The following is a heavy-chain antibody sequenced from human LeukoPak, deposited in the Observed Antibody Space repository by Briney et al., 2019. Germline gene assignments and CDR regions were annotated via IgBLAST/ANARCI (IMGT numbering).Heavy chain of an antibody. J-gene: IGHJ4*02. CDR3: ARGHPGYASGWPDY. Sequence: ASVKVSSKTSGYSSTSHNINWVRQATGQGLEWMGWVSPSSGNTAYAQKFQGRVTMTRDTSISTAYMELSSLTSEDTAVYYCARGHPGYASGWPDYWGQGTLVTVSS. CDR1: GYSSTSHN. V-gene: IGHV1-8*01. CDR2: VSPSSGNT. D-gene: IGHD6-19*01.